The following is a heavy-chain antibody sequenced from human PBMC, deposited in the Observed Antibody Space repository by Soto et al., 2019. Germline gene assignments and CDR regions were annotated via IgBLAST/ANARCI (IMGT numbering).Heavy chain of an antibody. J-gene: IGHJ4*02. CDR2: IYYSGST. D-gene: IGHD2-2*01. CDR1: GGSISSSSYY. Sequence: PSETLSLTCTVSGGSISSSSYYWGWIRQPPGKGLEWIGSIYYSGSTYYNPSLKSRVTISVDTSKNQFSLKLSSVTAADTAVYYCARGEYCSSTSCYIASPKLDYWGQGTLVTVSS. V-gene: IGHV4-39*07. CDR3: ARGEYCSSTSCYIASPKLDY.